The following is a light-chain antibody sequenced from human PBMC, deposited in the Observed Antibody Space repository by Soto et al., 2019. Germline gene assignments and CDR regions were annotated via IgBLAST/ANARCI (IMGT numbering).Light chain of an antibody. CDR3: QHYNNWPPWT. CDR2: GAS. V-gene: IGKV3-15*01. CDR1: QSVSTN. Sequence: EIVMTQSPATLSVSPGERATLSCRASQSVSTNLAWYQQKFGQPPRLLIYGASTRATGIPARLSGSGSGTDFTLTLSSLQSEDFAVYYCQHYNNWPPWTFGQGTKVDIK. J-gene: IGKJ1*01.